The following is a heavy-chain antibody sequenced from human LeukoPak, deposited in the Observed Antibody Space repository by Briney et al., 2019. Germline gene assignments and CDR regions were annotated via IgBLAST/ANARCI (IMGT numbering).Heavy chain of an antibody. CDR2: ISYDGSNK. J-gene: IGHJ4*02. D-gene: IGHD6-13*01. CDR1: GFTFSSYA. V-gene: IGHV3-30*09. CDR3: ASNPPSIIAAAGTLFDY. Sequence: PGRSLRLSCAASGFTFSSYAMHWVRQAPGKGLEWVAVISYDGSNKYYADSVKGRFAISRDNSKNTLYLQMNSLRAEDTAVYYCASNPPSIIAAAGTLFDYWGQGTLVTVSS.